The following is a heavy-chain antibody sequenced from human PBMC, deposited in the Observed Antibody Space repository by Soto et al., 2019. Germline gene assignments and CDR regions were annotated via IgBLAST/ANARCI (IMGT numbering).Heavy chain of an antibody. CDR3: AGNFGSGSYHNVGHYYYGMDV. CDR1: GGSISSGGYY. D-gene: IGHD3-10*01. V-gene: IGHV4-30-2*01. J-gene: IGHJ6*02. CDR2: IYHSGST. Sequence: PSESLSLTCTVSGGSISSGGYYWSWIRQHPGKDLEWIGYIYHSGSTYYNPSLKSRVTISVDRSKNQFSLKLSSVTAADTAVYYCAGNFGSGSYHNVGHYYYGMDVWGQGTTVTVSS.